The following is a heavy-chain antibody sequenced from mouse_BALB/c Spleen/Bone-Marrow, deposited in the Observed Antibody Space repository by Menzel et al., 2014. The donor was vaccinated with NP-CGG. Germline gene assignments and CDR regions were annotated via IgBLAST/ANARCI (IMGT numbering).Heavy chain of an antibody. D-gene: IGHD2-14*01. J-gene: IGHJ4*01. Sequence: VQLQQSGAKLVRPGVSVKISCKGSGYTFXDHAIHWVKRSHAKSLEWIGVISGYYGDAIYNQKFKGKATMTVDKSSSTAYMEPARLTSEDSAIYYCARSGKVRNAMDYWGQGTSVTVSS. CDR2: ISGYYGDA. CDR1: GYTFXDHA. CDR3: ARSGKVRNAMDY. V-gene: IGHV1S137*01.